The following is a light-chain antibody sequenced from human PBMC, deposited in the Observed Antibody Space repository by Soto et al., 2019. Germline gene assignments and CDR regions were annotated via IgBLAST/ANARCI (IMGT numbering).Light chain of an antibody. CDR1: SSDVGSYNR. CDR2: EVS. J-gene: IGLJ1*01. CDR3: SSYTSSTYYV. Sequence: QSVLTQPPSVSGCPGQSVTISCTGASSDVGSYNRVSWYQQPPGTAPKLMIYEVSDRPSGVPDRFSGSKSGNTASLTISGLQAEDEADYYCSSYTSSTYYVFGTGTKVTVL. V-gene: IGLV2-18*02.